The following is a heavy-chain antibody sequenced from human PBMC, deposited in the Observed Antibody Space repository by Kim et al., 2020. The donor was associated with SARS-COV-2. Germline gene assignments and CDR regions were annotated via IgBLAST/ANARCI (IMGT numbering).Heavy chain of an antibody. V-gene: IGHV3-74*01. CDR2: INSDGSST. Sequence: GGSLRLSCAASGFTFSSYWMHWVRQAPGKGLVWVSRINSDGSSTSYADSVKGRFTISRDNAKNTLYLQMNSLRAEDTAVYYCARGSTTYYDFWSGPRPYDYWGQGTLVTVSS. CDR1: GFTFSSYW. CDR3: ARGSTTYYDFWSGPRPYDY. D-gene: IGHD3-3*01. J-gene: IGHJ4*02.